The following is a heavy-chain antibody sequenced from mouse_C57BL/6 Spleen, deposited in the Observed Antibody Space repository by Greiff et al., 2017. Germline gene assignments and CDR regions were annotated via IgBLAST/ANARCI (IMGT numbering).Heavy chain of an antibody. V-gene: IGHV1-62-2*01. CDR1: GYTFTEYT. CDR2: FYPGSGSI. J-gene: IGHJ3*01. CDR3: ARHEEGAYYSSYGGFAY. D-gene: IGHD2-5*01. Sequence: VQLQQSGAELVKPGASVKLSCKASGYTFTEYTIHWVKQRSGQGLEWIGWFYPGSGSIKYNEKFKDKATLTADKSSSTVYMELSRLTSEDSAVLFCARHEEGAYYSSYGGFAYWGQGTLVTVSA.